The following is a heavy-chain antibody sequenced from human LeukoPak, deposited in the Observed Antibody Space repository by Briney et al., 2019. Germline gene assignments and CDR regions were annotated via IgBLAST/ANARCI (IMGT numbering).Heavy chain of an antibody. J-gene: IGHJ5*02. D-gene: IGHD1-1*01. CDR2: IIPIFGTA. CDR1: GGTFSRHA. Sequence: ASVKVSRKASGGTFSRHAVNWVRQAPGQGLEWMGEIIPIFGTAEYAQKFQGRLTITTDESTGTAYMEVSSLRFVDTAVYFCAICPSGTGWFDPWGQGTLVNVSS. V-gene: IGHV1-69*05. CDR3: AICPSGTGWFDP.